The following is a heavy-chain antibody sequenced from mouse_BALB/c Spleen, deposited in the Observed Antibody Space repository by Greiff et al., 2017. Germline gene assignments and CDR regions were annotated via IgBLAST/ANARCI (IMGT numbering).Heavy chain of an antibody. J-gene: IGHJ2*01. CDR1: GFTFSSYT. D-gene: IGHD1-1*01. Sequence: EVKLMESGGGLVQPGGSLKLSCAASGFTFSSYTMSWVRQTPEQRLEWVAYISNGGGSTYYPDTVKGRFTISRDNAKNTLYLQMSSLKSEDTAMYYCARVYGSSGYFDYWGQGTTLTVSS. CDR3: ARVYGSSGYFDY. CDR2: ISNGGGST. V-gene: IGHV5-12-2*01.